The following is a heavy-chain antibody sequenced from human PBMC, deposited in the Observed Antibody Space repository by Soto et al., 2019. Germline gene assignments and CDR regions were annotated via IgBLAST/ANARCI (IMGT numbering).Heavy chain of an antibody. V-gene: IGHV2-5*01. CDR2: IYWNDDK. CDR1: GFSLITSGVV. D-gene: IGHD6-19*01. J-gene: IGHJ4*02. Sequence: SGPTLVNPTQTLTLTCTFSGFSLITSGVVVGWIRQPPGKALEWLALIYWNDDKRYSPSLKSRLTVTKDTSKNQVVLTMTNMDPVDTATYYCAHRPSGWYLFDYWGQGTLVTVSS. CDR3: AHRPSGWYLFDY.